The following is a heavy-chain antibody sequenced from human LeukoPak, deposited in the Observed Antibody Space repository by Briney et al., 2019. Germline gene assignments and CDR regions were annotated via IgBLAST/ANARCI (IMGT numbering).Heavy chain of an antibody. CDR3: ARQRSDYDFWSGYFDY. V-gene: IGHV4-59*08. D-gene: IGHD3-3*01. J-gene: IGHJ4*02. Sequence: SETPSLTCTVSGGSISSYYWSWIRQPPGKGLEWIGYIYYSGSTNYNPSLKSRVTISVDTSKNQFSLKLSSVTAADTAVYYCARQRSDYDFWSGYFDYWGQGTLVTVSS. CDR1: GGSISSYY. CDR2: IYYSGST.